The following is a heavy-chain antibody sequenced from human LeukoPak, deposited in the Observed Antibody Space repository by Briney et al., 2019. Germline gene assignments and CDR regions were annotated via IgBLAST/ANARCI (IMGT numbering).Heavy chain of an antibody. D-gene: IGHD5-12*01. J-gene: IGHJ4*02. V-gene: IGHV1-2*02. Sequence: ASVKVSCKASGYTFTGYYMHWVRQAPGQGLEWMGWINPNSGGTNYAQKFQGRVTMTRDTSISTSYMELSRLRSDDTAVYYCARAWLRLNSYFDYWGQGTLVTVSS. CDR1: GYTFTGYY. CDR2: INPNSGGT. CDR3: ARAWLRLNSYFDY.